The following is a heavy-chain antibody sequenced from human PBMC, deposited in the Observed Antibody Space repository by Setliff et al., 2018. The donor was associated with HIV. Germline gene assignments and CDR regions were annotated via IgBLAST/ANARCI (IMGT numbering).Heavy chain of an antibody. CDR1: GGSITSSNW. Sequence: KPSETLSLTCGVSGGSITSSNWWNWVRQSAGKGLEWIGEINHSGSTNYNPSLKSRVTISVDTSKNQFSMKLRSVTAADTAVYYCARQTWLSIVGPTEFDYWGQGTLVTVSS. CDR2: INHSGST. V-gene: IGHV4-4*02. CDR3: ARQTWLSIVGPTEFDY. J-gene: IGHJ4*02. D-gene: IGHD1-26*01.